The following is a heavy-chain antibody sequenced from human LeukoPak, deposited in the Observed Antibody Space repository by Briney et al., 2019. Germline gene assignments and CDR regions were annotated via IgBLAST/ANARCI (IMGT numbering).Heavy chain of an antibody. J-gene: IGHJ4*02. CDR3: ARDGQPLRYFDWLLSLDYFDY. CDR1: GYTFTGYY. V-gene: IGHV1-46*01. Sequence: ASVKVSCKASGYTFTGYYMHWVRQAPGQGLEWMGIINPSGGSTSYAQKFQGRVTMTRDTSTSTVYMELSSLRSEDTAVYYCARDGQPLRYFDWLLSLDYFDYWGQGTLVTVSS. D-gene: IGHD3-9*01. CDR2: INPSGGST.